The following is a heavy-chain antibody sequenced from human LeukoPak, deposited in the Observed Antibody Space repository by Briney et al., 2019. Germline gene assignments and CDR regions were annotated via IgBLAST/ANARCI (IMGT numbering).Heavy chain of an antibody. Sequence: PGGSLRLSCAASGFSFRSHGMNWVRQAPGKGLEWVSGISPRGDITYYKDSVRGRFTISRDNFKNTVSLQLNSLRAEDTAMYYCAKDGEYSYGSQTSDYWGQGTLVTVSS. CDR1: GFSFRSHG. CDR3: AKDGEYSYGSQTSDY. J-gene: IGHJ4*02. D-gene: IGHD5-18*01. V-gene: IGHV3-23*01. CDR2: ISPRGDIT.